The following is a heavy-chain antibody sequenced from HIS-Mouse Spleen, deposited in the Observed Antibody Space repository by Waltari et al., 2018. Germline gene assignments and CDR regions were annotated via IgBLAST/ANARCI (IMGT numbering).Heavy chain of an antibody. Sequence: QVQLVQSGAEVKKPGSSVKVSCKASGGTFSSYAISWVRQAPGQGLEWMGRIIPILGIANYAQKFQGRVTITADKSTSTAYMELSSLRSEDTAVYYCARAASSAPYETYSSGWYGGGFDYWGQGTLVTVSS. CDR1: GGTFSSYA. CDR2: IIPILGIA. V-gene: IGHV1-69*04. D-gene: IGHD6-19*01. CDR3: ARAASSAPYETYSSGWYGGGFDY. J-gene: IGHJ4*02.